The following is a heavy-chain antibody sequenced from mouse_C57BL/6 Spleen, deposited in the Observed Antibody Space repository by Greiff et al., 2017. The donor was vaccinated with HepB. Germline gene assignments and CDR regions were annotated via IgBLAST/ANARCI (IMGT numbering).Heavy chain of an antibody. J-gene: IGHJ2*01. CDR1: SYTFTSYW. D-gene: IGHD4-1*01. CDR2: IHPNSGST. CDR3: ARSGLTGTDY. Sequence: VQLQQPGAELVKPGASVKLSCKASSYTFTSYWMHWVKQRPGQGLEWIGMIHPNSGSTNYNEKFKSKATLTVDKSSSTAYMQLSSLTSEDSAVYYCARSGLTGTDYWGQGTTLTVSS. V-gene: IGHV1-64*01.